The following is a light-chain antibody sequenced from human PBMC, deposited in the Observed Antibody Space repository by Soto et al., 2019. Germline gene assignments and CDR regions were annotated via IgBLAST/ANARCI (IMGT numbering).Light chain of an antibody. J-gene: IGKJ1*01. Sequence: DIQMTQSPSSLSASIGDRVTLTCRASRSIGNNLNWYRQKPGKAPELLIYAASILQSEVPSRFRGSGSGTDFSLTISSLQPEDFASYYCQQSYNVVSWTFGQGTKVEIK. V-gene: IGKV1-39*01. CDR1: RSIGNN. CDR3: QQSYNVVSWT. CDR2: AAS.